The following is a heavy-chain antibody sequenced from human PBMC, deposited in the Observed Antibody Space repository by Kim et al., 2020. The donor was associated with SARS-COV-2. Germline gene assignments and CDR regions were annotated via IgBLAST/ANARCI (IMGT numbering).Heavy chain of an antibody. Sequence: SDGSSRRYADCVNGRFSISRDNAKKSLSLQMNSLTPEDTAVYYCVREPANWGQGTLVTVSS. V-gene: IGHV3-11*01. J-gene: IGHJ4*02. CDR3: VREPAN. CDR2: SDGSSR.